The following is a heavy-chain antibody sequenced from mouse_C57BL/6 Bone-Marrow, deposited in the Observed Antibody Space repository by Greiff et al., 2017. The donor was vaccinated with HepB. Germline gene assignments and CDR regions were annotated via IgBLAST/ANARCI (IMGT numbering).Heavy chain of an antibody. Sequence: EVQLVESGGDLVKPGGSLKLSCAASGFTFSSYGMSWVRQTPDKRLEWVATISSGGSYTYYPDSVKGRFPISRDNAKNTLYLQMSSLKSEDTAMYYCTRQGFYDGYYEAYWGQGTLVTVSA. J-gene: IGHJ3*01. D-gene: IGHD2-3*01. CDR2: ISSGGSYT. CDR1: GFTFSSYG. CDR3: TRQGFYDGYYEAY. V-gene: IGHV5-6*01.